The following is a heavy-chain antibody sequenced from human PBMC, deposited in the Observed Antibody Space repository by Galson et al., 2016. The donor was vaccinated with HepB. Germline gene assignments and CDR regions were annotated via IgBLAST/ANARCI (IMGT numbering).Heavy chain of an antibody. CDR1: GGSISSSNW. D-gene: IGHD6-19*01. CDR2: IYHSGST. Sequence: LSLTCAVSGGSISSSNWWSWVRQPPGKGLEWIGKIYHSGSTNYNPSLKSRVTLSVDKSKNQFSLKLSSVTAADTAVYYCAGQRYISDLFRHWGQGTLVTVSS. J-gene: IGHJ1*01. CDR3: AGQRYISDLFRH. V-gene: IGHV4-4*02.